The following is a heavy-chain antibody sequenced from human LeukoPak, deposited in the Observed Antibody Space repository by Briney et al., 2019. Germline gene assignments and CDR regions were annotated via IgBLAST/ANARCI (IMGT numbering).Heavy chain of an antibody. D-gene: IGHD3-10*01. Sequence: PGGSLRLSCAASGFTFSSYAMSWVRQAPGKGLEWVSYISSSGSTIYYADSVKGRFTISRDNAKNSLYLQMNSLRAEDTAVYYCARTDMVRGVITPLSNYYFDYWGQGTLVTVSS. CDR3: ARTDMVRGVITPLSNYYFDY. J-gene: IGHJ4*02. V-gene: IGHV3-48*04. CDR1: GFTFSSYA. CDR2: ISSSGSTI.